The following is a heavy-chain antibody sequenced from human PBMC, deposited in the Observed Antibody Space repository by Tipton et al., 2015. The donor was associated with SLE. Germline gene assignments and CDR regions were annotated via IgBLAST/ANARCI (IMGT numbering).Heavy chain of an antibody. CDR2: INHSGST. J-gene: IGHJ4*02. Sequence: TLSLTCAVYGGSFSGYYWSWIRQPPGKGLEWIGEINHSGSTYYNPSLKSRVTISVDTSRNQFSLRVRSVTAADTAVYYCARRVGYGDYPGGYDYWGQGTLVTVSS. D-gene: IGHD4-17*01. CDR3: ARRVGYGDYPGGYDY. CDR1: GGSFSGYY. V-gene: IGHV4-34*01.